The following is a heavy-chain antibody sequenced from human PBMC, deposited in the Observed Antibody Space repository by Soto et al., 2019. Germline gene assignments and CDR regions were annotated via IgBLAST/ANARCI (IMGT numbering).Heavy chain of an antibody. V-gene: IGHV1-46*01. CDR2: INPRGGSA. CDR1: GYSFTSYY. Sequence: ASVKVSCKASGYSFTSYYILWVRQAPGQGLEWMGIINPRGGSASYAQKFQGRITMTRDTSTRTAYMELRSLRYDDTAMYYRARDFTGWPPDGVDYWGQGTQVTAPQ. CDR3: ARDFTGWPPDGVDY. J-gene: IGHJ4*02. D-gene: IGHD3-16*01.